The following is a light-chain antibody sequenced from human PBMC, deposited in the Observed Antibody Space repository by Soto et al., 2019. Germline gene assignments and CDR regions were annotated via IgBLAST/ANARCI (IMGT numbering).Light chain of an antibody. CDR1: QSVSSSY. V-gene: IGKV3-20*01. Sequence: EIVLTQSPGTLSLSPGERATLSCRASQSVSSSYLAWYQHKPGQAPRLLIYGASSRATGIPDRFSGSGSGTDFTLTISRLEPEDFAVYYCLQYASSPKTFGQGTKVEIK. J-gene: IGKJ1*01. CDR2: GAS. CDR3: LQYASSPKT.